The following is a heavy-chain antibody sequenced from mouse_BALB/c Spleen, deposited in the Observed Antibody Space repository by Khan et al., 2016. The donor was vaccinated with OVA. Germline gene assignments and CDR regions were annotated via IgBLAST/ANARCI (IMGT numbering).Heavy chain of an antibody. CDR3: AREGYGGFAY. V-gene: IGHV1-85*01. D-gene: IGHD1-1*01. Sequence: QVQLKQSGAELVKPGASVKLSCKASGYTFTSYDINWVRQRPEQGLEWIGWMFPGDGSTKYHENFKGKATLTTDKSSSTAYMQLSRLTSEDSGAYFCAREGYGGFAYWGQGTLVTVSA. CDR1: GYTFTSYD. J-gene: IGHJ3*01. CDR2: MFPGDGST.